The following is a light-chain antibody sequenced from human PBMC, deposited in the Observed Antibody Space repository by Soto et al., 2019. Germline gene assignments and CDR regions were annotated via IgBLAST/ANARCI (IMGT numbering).Light chain of an antibody. CDR2: GAS. Sequence: EIILTQSPGTLSLSPGERATLSCRASQSVSSNYLAWYQQKLGQAPRLLIYGASSRATGIPDRFSGSGSGTEFTLTISRLEPEDFAVYYCQQYGTSLPWTFGQGTKVESK. J-gene: IGKJ1*01. CDR1: QSVSSNY. V-gene: IGKV3-20*01. CDR3: QQYGTSLPWT.